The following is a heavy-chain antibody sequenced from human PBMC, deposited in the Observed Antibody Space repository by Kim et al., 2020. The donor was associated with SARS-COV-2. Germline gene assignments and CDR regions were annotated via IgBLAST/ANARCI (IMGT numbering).Heavy chain of an antibody. D-gene: IGHD3-10*01. CDR2: IIPVFSTS. J-gene: IGHJ6*01. CDR1: GGIFSSFG. Sequence: SVKVSCKASGGIFSSFGVYWVRQAPGQGLEWMGGIIPVFSTSNYAQKFQGRVTISADESTRTAYLDLRSLRSEDTAVYYCAIGTSGLVRDDYYSDMDVW. V-gene: IGHV1-69*13. CDR3: AIGTSGLVRDDYYSDMDV.